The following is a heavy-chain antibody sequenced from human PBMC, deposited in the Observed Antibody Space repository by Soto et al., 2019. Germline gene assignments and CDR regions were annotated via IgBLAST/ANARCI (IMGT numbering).Heavy chain of an antibody. Sequence: ASVKVSCKASGGTFSSYAISWVRQAPGQGLEWMGGIIPIFGTANYAQKFQGRVTITADESTSTAYMELSSLRSEDTAVYYCARARVGERFIVVPSAHYYCYYGMYVWGQGTTVTVSS. D-gene: IGHD2-2*01. CDR1: GGTFSSYA. CDR2: IIPIFGTA. V-gene: IGHV1-69*13. CDR3: ARARVGERFIVVPSAHYYCYYGMYV. J-gene: IGHJ6*01.